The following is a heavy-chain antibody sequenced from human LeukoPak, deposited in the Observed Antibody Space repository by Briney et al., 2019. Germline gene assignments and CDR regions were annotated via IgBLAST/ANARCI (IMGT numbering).Heavy chain of an antibody. Sequence: GGSLRLSCAASGFTFSSYAMSWVRQAPGKGLEWVSAISGSGGSTYYADSVKGRFTISRDNSKNTLYLQMNSLRAEDTAVYYCAKALRSGYYYYYGMDVWGQGTMVTVSS. D-gene: IGHD3-10*01. CDR1: GFTFSSYA. CDR3: AKALRSGYYYYYGMDV. CDR2: ISGSGGST. V-gene: IGHV3-23*01. J-gene: IGHJ6*02.